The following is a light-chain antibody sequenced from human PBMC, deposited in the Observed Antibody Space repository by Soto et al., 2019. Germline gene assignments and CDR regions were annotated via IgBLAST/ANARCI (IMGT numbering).Light chain of an antibody. CDR3: QQYKSFSLT. CDR2: KTS. V-gene: IGKV1-5*03. CDR1: QSIDSW. J-gene: IGKJ4*01. Sequence: DIQMTQSPSTLSASVEARVTITCRASQSIDSWLAWYQQKPGKAPNLLIYKTSNLESGVPSRFSGSGSGTEFSLTISSLQPDDFATYYCQQYKSFSLTFGGGTRVEVK.